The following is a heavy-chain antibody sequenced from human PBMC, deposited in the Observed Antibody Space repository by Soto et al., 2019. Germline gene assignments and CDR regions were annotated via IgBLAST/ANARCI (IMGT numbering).Heavy chain of an antibody. V-gene: IGHV4-31*03. CDR2: IYYSGST. CDR1: GGSISSGGYY. J-gene: IGHJ1*01. Sequence: QVQLQESGPGLVKPSQTLSLTCTVSGGSISSGGYYWSWIRQHPGKGLEWIGYIYYSGSTYYNASLKSRVTISVDTSKSQFSLKLSSVTAADTAVYYCAIYDSSGSRGFQHWGQGTLVTVSS. D-gene: IGHD3-22*01. CDR3: AIYDSSGSRGFQH.